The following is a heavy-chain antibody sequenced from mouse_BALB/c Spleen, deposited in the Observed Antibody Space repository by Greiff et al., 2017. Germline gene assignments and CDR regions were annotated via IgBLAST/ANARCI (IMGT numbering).Heavy chain of an antibody. CDR1: GFTFSSYG. J-gene: IGHJ4*01. V-gene: IGHV5-6-3*01. CDR2: INSNGGST. CDR3: ARDPYSRGAMDY. Sequence: EVQGVESGGGLVQPGGSLKLSCAASGFTFSSYGMSWVRQTPDKRLELVATINSNGGSTYYPDSVKGRFTISRDNAKNTLYLQMSSLKSEDTAMYYCARDPYSRGAMDYWGQGTSVTVSS. D-gene: IGHD3-1*01.